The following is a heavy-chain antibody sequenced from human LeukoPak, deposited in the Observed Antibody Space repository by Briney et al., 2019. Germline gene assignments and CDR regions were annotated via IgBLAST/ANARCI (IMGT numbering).Heavy chain of an antibody. Sequence: PSETLSLTCTVSGGSISSYYWRWIRQPAGKGLEWIGRIYTSGSTNYNPSLKSRVTMSVDTSKNHFSLKLSSVTAADTAVYYCAREKRDIVVVVAATRSDWFDPWGQGTLVTVSS. CDR3: AREKRDIVVVVAATRSDWFDP. V-gene: IGHV4-4*07. CDR1: GGSISSYY. CDR2: IYTSGST. D-gene: IGHD2-15*01. J-gene: IGHJ5*02.